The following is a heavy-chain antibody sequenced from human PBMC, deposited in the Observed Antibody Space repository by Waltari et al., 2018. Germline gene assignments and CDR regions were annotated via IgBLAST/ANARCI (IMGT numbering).Heavy chain of an antibody. D-gene: IGHD6-13*01. CDR3: ARHGIAAAFDY. Sequence: QVQLQESGPGLVKPSETLSLTCAVSGYSISSGYYWGWIRQPPGKGLEWIGSIYHSGSTYYNPSLKSRVTISVDTSKNQFSLKLSSVTAADTAVYYCARHGIAAAFDYWGQGTLVTVSS. V-gene: IGHV4-38-2*01. J-gene: IGHJ4*02. CDR1: GYSISSGYY. CDR2: IYHSGST.